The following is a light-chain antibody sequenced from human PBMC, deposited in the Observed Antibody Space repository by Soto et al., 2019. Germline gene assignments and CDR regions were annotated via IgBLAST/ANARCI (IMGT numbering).Light chain of an antibody. J-gene: IGLJ3*02. CDR2: DVT. CDR1: SSDVGVYNY. Sequence: QSALTQPRSVSGSPGQSVTISCTGTSSDVGVYNYVSWYQQYPGKAPKLMIYDVTKRPSGVPDRFSGSKSGNTASLTISGLQAEDEADYYCCSYAGSYIWVFGGGTKLTVL. V-gene: IGLV2-11*01. CDR3: CSYAGSYIWV.